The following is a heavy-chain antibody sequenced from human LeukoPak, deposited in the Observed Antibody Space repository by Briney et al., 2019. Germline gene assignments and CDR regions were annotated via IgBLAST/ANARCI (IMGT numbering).Heavy chain of an antibody. D-gene: IGHD3-16*02. CDR1: GGSFSGYY. CDR2: INHSGST. V-gene: IGHV4-34*01. J-gene: IGHJ4*02. Sequence: SETLSLTCAVYGGSFSGYYWSWIRQPPGKGLEWIGEINHSGSTNYNPSLKSRVTISVDTSKNQFSLKLSSVTAADTAVYYCARIVYDYVWGIYRPPYYFDYWAKGTLVTVPS. CDR3: ARIVYDYVWGIYRPPYYFDY.